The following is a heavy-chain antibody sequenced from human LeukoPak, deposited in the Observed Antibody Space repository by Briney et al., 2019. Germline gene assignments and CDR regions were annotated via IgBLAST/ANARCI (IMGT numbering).Heavy chain of an antibody. V-gene: IGHV3-30-3*01. CDR1: GFTFSRYA. Sequence: GSLRLSCAASGFTFSRYAMHWVRQAPGKGPEWVAGISYDGSNEYYADSVKGRFTISRDSSENTLYLQMNSLRVEDTAVYYCARVGYYSSGPFSYFDYWGQGTLVTVSS. CDR2: ISYDGSNE. CDR3: ARVGYYSSGPFSYFDY. J-gene: IGHJ4*02. D-gene: IGHD3-10*01.